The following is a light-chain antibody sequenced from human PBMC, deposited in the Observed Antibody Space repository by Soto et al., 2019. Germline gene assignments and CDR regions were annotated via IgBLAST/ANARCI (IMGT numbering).Light chain of an antibody. V-gene: IGKV3-20*01. Sequence: IVLTQSPDTLSLSPGDRATLSCRATQSVSSNSLAWYQQKPGQAPRLLIYAAATRATGIPDRFSGSGSGTDFTLTISSLEPEDFAVYCCQQYGSSPWTFGQGTKVEIK. CDR1: QSVSSNS. CDR3: QQYGSSPWT. CDR2: AAA. J-gene: IGKJ1*01.